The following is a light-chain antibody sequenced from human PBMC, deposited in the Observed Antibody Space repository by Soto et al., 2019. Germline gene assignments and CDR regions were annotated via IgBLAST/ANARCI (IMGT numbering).Light chain of an antibody. Sequence: QSALTQPASVSGSPGQSITISCTGTSSDVGSYNLVSWYQQHPGKAPKLMIYEGSKRPSGVSNRFSGSKSGNTASLTISGLQAEDEADYYCCSYACSSSFYVFGTGTEVTVL. CDR1: SSDVGSYNL. CDR2: EGS. CDR3: CSYACSSSFYV. V-gene: IGLV2-23*01. J-gene: IGLJ1*01.